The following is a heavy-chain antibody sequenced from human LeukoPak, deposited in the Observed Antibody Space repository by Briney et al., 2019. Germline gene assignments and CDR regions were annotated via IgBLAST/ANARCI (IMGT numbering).Heavy chain of an antibody. CDR2: IYHSGST. V-gene: IGHV4-30-2*01. D-gene: IGHD3-22*01. CDR1: GGSISSGGYS. CDR3: ARGYYDSSGFDY. J-gene: IGHJ4*02. Sequence: PSETLSLTCAVSGGSISSGGYSWSWIRQPPGKGLEWIGYIYHSGSTYYNPSLKSRVTISVDRSKSQFSLKLSSVTAADTAVYYCARGYYDSSGFDYWGQGTLVTVSS.